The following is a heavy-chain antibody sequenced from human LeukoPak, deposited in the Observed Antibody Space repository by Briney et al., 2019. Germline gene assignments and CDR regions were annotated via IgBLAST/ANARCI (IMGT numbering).Heavy chain of an antibody. CDR2: INHSGST. V-gene: IGHV4-34*01. CDR3: ASVRITFGGVIANTRGGIDY. J-gene: IGHJ4*02. CDR1: GGSFSGYY. D-gene: IGHD3-16*02. Sequence: SETLSLTCAVYGGSFSGYYWSWIRQPPGKGLEWIGEINHSGSTNYNPSLKSRVAISVDTSKNQFSLKLSSVTAADTAVYYCASVRITFGGVIANTRGGIDYWGQGTLVTVSS.